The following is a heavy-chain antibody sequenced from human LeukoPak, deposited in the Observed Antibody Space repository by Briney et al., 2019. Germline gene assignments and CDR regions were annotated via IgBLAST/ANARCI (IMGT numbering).Heavy chain of an antibody. CDR1: GYTFTSYW. D-gene: IGHD3-10*01. CDR3: TRVYGYYVDY. CDR2: IYPADSDT. V-gene: IGHV5-51*01. J-gene: IGHJ4*02. Sequence: GASLQISCKGSGYTFTSYWIAWVRQMPGKGLEWMGIIYPADSDTRYSPSFQGQVTISADKSISTAYLQWSSLKASDTAMYYCTRVYGYYVDYWGQGTLVTVSS.